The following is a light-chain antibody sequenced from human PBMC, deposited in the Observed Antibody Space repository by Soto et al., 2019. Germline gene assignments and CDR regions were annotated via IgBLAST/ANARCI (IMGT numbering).Light chain of an antibody. J-gene: IGKJ1*01. Sequence: DIQMTQSPSSLSASVRDRVTITCRASQGISNYLAWYQQKPGKGPKLLIYAASTMQSGIPSRLSGSGSGTDFTLTTSSLQPEDVATYYCQKYDSARWTSGQGTKVEIK. V-gene: IGKV1-27*01. CDR3: QKYDSARWT. CDR1: QGISNY. CDR2: AAS.